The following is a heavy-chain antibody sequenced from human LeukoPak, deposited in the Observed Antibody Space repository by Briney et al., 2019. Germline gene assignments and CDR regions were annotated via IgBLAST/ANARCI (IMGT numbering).Heavy chain of an antibody. CDR3: ARSHSDWYVNTAGH. V-gene: IGHV7-4-1*02. Sequence: GASVKVSCKASGYTFTSYAMNWVRQAPGQGFEWMGWINTNTGNPTYAQGFTGRFVFSLDTSVSTAYLQISSLKAEDTAVYYCARSHSDWYVNTAGHWGQGTLVTVSS. CDR1: GYTFTSYA. D-gene: IGHD6-19*01. J-gene: IGHJ4*02. CDR2: INTNTGNP.